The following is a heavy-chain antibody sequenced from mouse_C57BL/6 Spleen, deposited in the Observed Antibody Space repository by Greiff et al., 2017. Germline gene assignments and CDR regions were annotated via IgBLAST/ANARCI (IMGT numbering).Heavy chain of an antibody. CDR3: ARAGLGGGY. D-gene: IGHD4-1*01. CDR2: IHPNSGST. CDR1: GYTFTSYW. Sequence: QVQLQQPGAELVKPGASVKLSCKASGYTFTSYWMHWVKQRPGQGLEWIGMIHPNSGSTNYNEKFKSKATLTVDKSSSTAYMQLSRLTSEDSAVYYCARAGLGGGYWGQGTTLTVSS. V-gene: IGHV1-64*01. J-gene: IGHJ2*01.